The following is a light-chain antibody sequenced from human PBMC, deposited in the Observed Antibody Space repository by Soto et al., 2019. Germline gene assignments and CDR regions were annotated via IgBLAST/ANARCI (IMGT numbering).Light chain of an antibody. CDR1: QGVSDNY. CDR2: GAS. V-gene: IGKV3-20*01. CDR3: QQYGSSPRT. J-gene: IGKJ2*01. Sequence: EVVLTQSPGTLSLSPGEGATLSCRASQGVSDNYLAWYQHKPGQPPRLLLYGASNRATAIPDRFSGSGSGTDFTLTISRLEPEDFAVYFCQQYGSSPRTFGQGTKLDIK.